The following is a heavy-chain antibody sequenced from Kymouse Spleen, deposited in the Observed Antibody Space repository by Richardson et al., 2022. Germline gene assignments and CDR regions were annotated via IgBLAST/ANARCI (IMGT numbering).Heavy chain of an antibody. CDR2: ISWNSGSI. V-gene: IGHV3-9*01. Sequence: EVQLVESGGGLVQPGRSLRLSCAASGFTFDDYAMHWVRQAPGKGLEWVSGISWNSGSIGYADSVKGRFTISRDNAKNSLYLQMNSLRAEDTALYYCAKAQTGEGYYYYYGMDVWGQGTTVTVSS. CDR1: GFTFDDYA. CDR3: AKAQTGEGYYYYYGMDV. D-gene: IGHD7-27*02. J-gene: IGHJ6*02.